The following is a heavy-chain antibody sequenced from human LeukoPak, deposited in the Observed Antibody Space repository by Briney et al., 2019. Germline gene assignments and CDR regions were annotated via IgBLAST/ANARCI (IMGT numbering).Heavy chain of an antibody. D-gene: IGHD4-17*01. CDR3: ARAPSLYGDYEDNWFDP. CDR2: IYHSGST. CDR1: GGSISSSSYY. Sequence: SETLSLTCTVSGGSISSSSYYWGWIRQPPGKGLEWIGSIYHSGSTYYNPSLKSRVTISVDTSKNQFSLKLSSVTAADTAVYYCARAPSLYGDYEDNWFDPWGQGTLVTVSS. V-gene: IGHV4-39*07. J-gene: IGHJ5*02.